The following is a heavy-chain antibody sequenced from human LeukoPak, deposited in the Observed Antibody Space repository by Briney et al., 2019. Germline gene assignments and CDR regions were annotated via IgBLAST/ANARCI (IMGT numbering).Heavy chain of an antibody. Sequence: ASVKVSCKASGYTFTGYYMHWVRQAPGQGLEWMGWINPNSGGTNRAQKFQGRVTMTRDTSISTAYMELSRLRSDDTAVYYCARDRPLDADDYYGFYYSDYWGQGTLVTVSS. D-gene: IGHD3-10*01. CDR2: INPNSGGT. CDR1: GYTFTGYY. J-gene: IGHJ4*02. CDR3: ARDRPLDADDYYGFYYSDY. V-gene: IGHV1-2*02.